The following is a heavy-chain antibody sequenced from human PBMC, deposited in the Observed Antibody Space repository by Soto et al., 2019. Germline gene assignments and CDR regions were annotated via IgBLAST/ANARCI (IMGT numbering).Heavy chain of an antibody. V-gene: IGHV3-30*03. D-gene: IGHD1-1*01. CDR2: ISYDGNNK. CDR1: GFPFSNYT. CDR3: ARDGVSSTDYTWNYGTYFDY. Sequence: GGSLRLSCVASGFPFSNYTMHWVRQAPGEGLEWVAVISYDGNNKFYADSVKGRFTISRDSSSQTLYLQMNSLRPDDTAMYYCARDGVSSTDYTWNYGTYFDYWGPGALVTVSS. J-gene: IGHJ4*02.